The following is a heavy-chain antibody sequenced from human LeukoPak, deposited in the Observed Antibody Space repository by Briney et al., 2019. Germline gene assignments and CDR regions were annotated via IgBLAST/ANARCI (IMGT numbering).Heavy chain of an antibody. CDR2: ISSSGSTV. CDR1: GFTFSSYW. J-gene: IGHJ6*03. CDR3: ARTAARDYYYYYYMDV. V-gene: IGHV3-48*04. Sequence: GGSLRLSCAASGFTFSSYWMSWVRQAPGKGLEWVSYISSSGSTVYYADSVKGRFTISRDNAKNSLYLQMNSLRAEDTAVYYCARTAARDYYYYYYMDVWGKGTTVTVSS. D-gene: IGHD6-6*01.